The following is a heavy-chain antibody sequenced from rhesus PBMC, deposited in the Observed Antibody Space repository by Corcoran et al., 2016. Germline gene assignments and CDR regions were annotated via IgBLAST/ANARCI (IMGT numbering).Heavy chain of an antibody. CDR2: INGNSGST. J-gene: IGHJ5-1*01. CDR1: GGSFSSYW. Sequence: QVQLQESGPGLVKPSETLSLTCAVSGGSFSSYWWSWIRQPPGKGLEWIGEINGNSGSTNYTPALKSRVTISKDASKNQCSLKLSSVTAADTAVYYCARYCTGSGCYGVWGPGVLVTVSS. V-gene: IGHV4-80*01. D-gene: IGHD2-21*01. CDR3: ARYCTGSGCYGV.